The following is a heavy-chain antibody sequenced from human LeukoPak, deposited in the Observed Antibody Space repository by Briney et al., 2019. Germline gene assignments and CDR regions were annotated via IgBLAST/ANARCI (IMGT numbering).Heavy chain of an antibody. J-gene: IGHJ4*02. D-gene: IGHD6-13*01. Sequence: GGSLRLSCAASGFTFSSYSLNWVRQAPGKGLEWVSSISSSSYYIYYADSVKGRFTISRDNAKNSLYLQLNSLRAEDTAVYYCAVSYSGSLDYWGQGTLVTVSS. CDR2: ISSSSYYI. V-gene: IGHV3-21*01. CDR1: GFTFSSYS. CDR3: AVSYSGSLDY.